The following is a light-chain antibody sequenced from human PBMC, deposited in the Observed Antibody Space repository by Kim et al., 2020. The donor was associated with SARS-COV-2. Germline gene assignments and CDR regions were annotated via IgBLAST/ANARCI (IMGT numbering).Light chain of an antibody. CDR1: KSVSSY. J-gene: IGKJ1*01. CDR3: QERSNWWT. V-gene: IGKV3-11*01. CDR2: DAF. Sequence: SVSPWERATLAYRASKSVSSYLAWYQQKPGQAPRVLIYDAFNRATGIPARFSGSGSGTDFTLTISSGEPEDFAVYYCQERSNWWTFGQGTKVDIK.